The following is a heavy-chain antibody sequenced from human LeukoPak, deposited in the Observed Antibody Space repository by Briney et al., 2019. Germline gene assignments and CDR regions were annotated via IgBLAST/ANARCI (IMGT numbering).Heavy chain of an antibody. V-gene: IGHV3-23*01. CDR3: AKSCSGGSCLDY. J-gene: IGHJ4*02. Sequence: PGGSLRLSCAASGFTFSSYAMSWVRQAPGKGLEWVSAISGSGGSTYYADSVKGRFTISRDNSKNTLYLQMSSLRAEDTAVYYCAKSCSGGSCLDYWGQGTLVTVSS. CDR2: ISGSGGST. D-gene: IGHD2-15*01. CDR1: GFTFSSYA.